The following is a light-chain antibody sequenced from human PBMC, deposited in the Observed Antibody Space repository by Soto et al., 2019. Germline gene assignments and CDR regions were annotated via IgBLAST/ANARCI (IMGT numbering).Light chain of an antibody. Sequence: QSVLTQPPSASGTPGRRFTILCLARTPNLGSNLVFCYQQLPGAAPKLLISRKDQRPSGVPDRFSGSKSGTSASLAISGLRAEDEADYHCAAWDDSLSGVVFGGGTKLTVL. CDR2: RKD. CDR3: AAWDDSLSGVV. J-gene: IGLJ3*02. V-gene: IGLV1-47*01. CDR1: TPNLGSNL.